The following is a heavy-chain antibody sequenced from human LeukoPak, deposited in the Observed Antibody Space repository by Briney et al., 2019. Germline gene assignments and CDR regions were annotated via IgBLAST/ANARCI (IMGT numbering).Heavy chain of an antibody. J-gene: IGHJ6*02. CDR1: GFTFSTYW. D-gene: IGHD6-13*01. V-gene: IGHV3-74*01. Sequence: GGSLRLSCAASGFTFSTYWMHWVRQAPGKGLVWVSCINSDGSSTSYADSVKGRFTISRDNAKGTLYLQMNSLRAEDTAVYYCARPQQQLVRNFYYSLDVWGQGTTVTVSS. CDR3: ARPQQQLVRNFYYSLDV. CDR2: INSDGSST.